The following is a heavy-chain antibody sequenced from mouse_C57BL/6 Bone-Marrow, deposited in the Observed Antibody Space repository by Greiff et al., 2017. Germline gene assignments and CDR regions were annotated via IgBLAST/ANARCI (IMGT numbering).Heavy chain of an antibody. D-gene: IGHD2-10*01. V-gene: IGHV1-62-2*01. CDR3: ARPKGPYCCNYGAMDY. J-gene: IGHJ4*01. Sequence: VQLQLSGAELVKPGASVKLSCKASGYTFTEYTIHWVKQRSGSGLEWIVCFYPGSGSIKYNEKFKGKATLKADKSSSTVYMELSRLTSEDSAVYFWARPKGPYCCNYGAMDYWGQGTSVTVSS. CDR2: FYPGSGSI. CDR1: GYTFTEYT.